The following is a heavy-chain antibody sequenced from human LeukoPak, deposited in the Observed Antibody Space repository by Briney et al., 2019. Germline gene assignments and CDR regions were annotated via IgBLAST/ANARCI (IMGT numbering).Heavy chain of an antibody. CDR3: ARVLHKRNYDSSDYYGS. J-gene: IGHJ5*02. CDR1: GFIFNTYW. Sequence: QAGGSLRLSCAASGFIFNTYWMTWVRQAPGKGLEWVANINQDESEKYYVDSVKGRFTISRDNAKNSVYLQMNSLRAEDTAVYYCARVLHKRNYDSSDYYGSWGQGTLVTVSS. D-gene: IGHD3-22*01. CDR2: INQDESEK. V-gene: IGHV3-7*04.